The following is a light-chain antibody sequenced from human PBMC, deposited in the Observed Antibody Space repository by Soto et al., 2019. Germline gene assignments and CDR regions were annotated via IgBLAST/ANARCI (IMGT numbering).Light chain of an antibody. Sequence: DIVMTQSPDSLAVSLGERATINCKSSQSVLYSSNNKNYVAWYQQKPGQPPKMLIYWASTRESGVPDRFSGSGSGTDFTLTISSLQAEDVAVYYCQQYYSAAWMFGQGTKVEIK. CDR3: QQYYSAAWM. V-gene: IGKV4-1*01. J-gene: IGKJ1*01. CDR1: QSVLYSSNNKNY. CDR2: WAS.